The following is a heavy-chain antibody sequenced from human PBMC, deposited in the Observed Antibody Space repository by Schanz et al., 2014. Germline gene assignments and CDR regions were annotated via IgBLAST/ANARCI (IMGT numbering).Heavy chain of an antibody. CDR3: AKYRYSVFDFDY. J-gene: IGHJ4*02. D-gene: IGHD3-16*02. CDR1: GFSFSGSG. V-gene: IGHV3-30*02. Sequence: QVQLVESGGGVVQPGGSLRLSCAASGFSFSGSGMHWVRQAPGEGLEWVAFIRFDASHKYYADSVKGRFTISRDNSKNTLYLQMNSLRAEDTAIYYCAKYRYSVFDFDYWGQGTLVTVSS. CDR2: IRFDASHK.